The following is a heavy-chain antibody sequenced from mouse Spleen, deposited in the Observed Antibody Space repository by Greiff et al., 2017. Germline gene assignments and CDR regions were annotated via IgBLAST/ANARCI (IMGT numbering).Heavy chain of an antibody. CDR2: IYPGDGDT. CDR3: ASRLYDYDEFAY. J-gene: IGHJ3*01. Sequence: VQLQQSGPELVKPGASVKISCKASGYAFSSSWMNWVKQRPGKGLEWIGRIYPGDGDTNYNGKFKGKATLTADKSSSTAYMQLSSLTSEDSAVYFCASRLYDYDEFAYWGQGTLVTVSA. D-gene: IGHD2-4*01. V-gene: IGHV1-82*01. CDR1: GYAFSSSW.